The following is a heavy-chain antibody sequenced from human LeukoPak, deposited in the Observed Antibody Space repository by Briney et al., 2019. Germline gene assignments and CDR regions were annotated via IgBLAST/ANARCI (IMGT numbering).Heavy chain of an antibody. CDR2: IIPIFGTA. V-gene: IGHV1-69*13. CDR1: GGTFSSYA. D-gene: IGHD4/OR15-4a*01. J-gene: IGHJ3*02. CDR3: ARRGRLSDAFDI. Sequence: SVKVSCKASGGTFSSYAISWVLQAPGQGLEWMGGIIPIFGTANYAQKFQGRVTITADESTSAAYMELSSLRAEDTAVYYCARRGRLSDAFDIWGQGTRVTVSS.